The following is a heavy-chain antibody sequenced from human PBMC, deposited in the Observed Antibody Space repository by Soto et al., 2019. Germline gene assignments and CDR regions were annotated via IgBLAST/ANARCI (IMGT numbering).Heavy chain of an antibody. CDR3: ARHARPYYYGSGEGG. CDR1: GYSFTSYW. Sequence: EVQLVQSGAEVKKPGESLRISCKGSGYSFTSYWISWVRQMPGKGLEWMGRIDPSDSYTNYSPSFQGHVTISADKSISTAYLQWSSLKASDTAMYYCARHARPYYYGSGEGGWGQGTLVTVSS. CDR2: IDPSDSYT. D-gene: IGHD3-10*01. J-gene: IGHJ4*02. V-gene: IGHV5-10-1*01.